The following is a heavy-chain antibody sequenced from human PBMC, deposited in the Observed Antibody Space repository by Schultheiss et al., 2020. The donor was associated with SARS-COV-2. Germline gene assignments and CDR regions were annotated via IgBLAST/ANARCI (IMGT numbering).Heavy chain of an antibody. D-gene: IGHD4-11*01. CDR3: AKAFTVTWPHRFDY. J-gene: IGHJ4*02. CDR1: GFTFSDYS. V-gene: IGHV3-23*01. CDR2: ISGSGGST. Sequence: GGSLRLSCAGTGFTFSDYSMNWVRQAPGKGLEWVSAISGSGGSTYYADSVKGRFTISRDTSKNTLYLQMSSLRAEDTAVYYCAKAFTVTWPHRFDYWGQGTLVTVSS.